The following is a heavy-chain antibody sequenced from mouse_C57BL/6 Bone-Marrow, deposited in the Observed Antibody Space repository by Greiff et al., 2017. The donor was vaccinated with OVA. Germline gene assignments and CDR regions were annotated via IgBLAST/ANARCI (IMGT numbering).Heavy chain of an antibody. J-gene: IGHJ1*03. CDR1: GFTFTDYY. CDR3: ARPNWDERYFDV. D-gene: IGHD4-1*01. Sequence: DVHLVESGGGLVQPGGSLSLSCAASGFTFTDYYMSWVRQPPGKALEWLGFIRNKANGYTTEYSASVKGRFTISRDNSQSILYLQMNALRAEDSATYYCARPNWDERYFDVWGTGTTVTVSS. CDR2: IRNKANGYTT. V-gene: IGHV7-3*01.